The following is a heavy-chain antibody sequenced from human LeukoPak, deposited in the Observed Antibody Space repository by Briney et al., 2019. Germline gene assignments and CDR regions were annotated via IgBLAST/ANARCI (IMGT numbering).Heavy chain of an antibody. CDR2: IRSKAYGGTT. D-gene: IGHD1-20*01. Sequence: GGSLRLSCTASGFTFGDYAMSWVRQAPGKGLEWVGFIRSKAYGGTTEYAASVKGRFTISRDDSKSIAYLQMNSLKTEDTAVYYCTPKRYNWTGWFDPWGQGTLVTVSS. CDR3: TPKRYNWTGWFDP. J-gene: IGHJ5*02. CDR1: GFTFGDYA. V-gene: IGHV3-49*04.